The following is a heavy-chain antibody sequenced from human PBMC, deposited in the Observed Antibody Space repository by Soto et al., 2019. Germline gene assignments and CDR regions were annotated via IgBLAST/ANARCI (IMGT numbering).Heavy chain of an antibody. D-gene: IGHD3-9*01. J-gene: IGHJ6*02. CDR1: GYSFTSYW. CDR3: ARHGEDPSKDYYDILVGGPYGVDV. V-gene: IGHV5-51*01. Sequence: PGESLKISCKGSGYSFTSYWIGWVRQMPGKGLEWMGIIYPGDSDTRYSPSFQGQVTISADKSISTAYLQWSSLKASDTAMYYCARHGEDPSKDYYDILVGGPYGVDVWGQGTTVTVSS. CDR2: IYPGDSDT.